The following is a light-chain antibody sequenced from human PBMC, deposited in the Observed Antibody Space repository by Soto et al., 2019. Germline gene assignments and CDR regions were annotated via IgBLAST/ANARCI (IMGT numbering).Light chain of an antibody. V-gene: IGKV1-5*03. J-gene: IGKJ4*01. CDR1: QSISSW. CDR2: KAS. Sequence: DIQMTQSPSTLSASVGDRVTITFRASQSISSWLAWYQQKPGKAPKLLIYKASSLESGVSSRFSGSGSGTEFTLTISYLQPDDLATYYCQQYSSTSLLTFGGGTKVDIK. CDR3: QQYSSTSLLT.